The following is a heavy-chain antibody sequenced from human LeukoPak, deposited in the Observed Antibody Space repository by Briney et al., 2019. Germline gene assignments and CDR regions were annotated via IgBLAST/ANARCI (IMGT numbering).Heavy chain of an antibody. D-gene: IGHD3-16*02. CDR1: GFTFSSYA. V-gene: IGHV3-23*01. Sequence: GGSLRPSCAASGFTFSSYAMSWVRQAPGKGLEWVSAISGSGGSTYYADSVKGRFTISRDNSKNTLYLQMNSLRAEDTAVYYCAKKGVITFGGVIVDYYFDYWGQGTLVTVSS. J-gene: IGHJ4*02. CDR3: AKKGVITFGGVIVDYYFDY. CDR2: ISGSGGST.